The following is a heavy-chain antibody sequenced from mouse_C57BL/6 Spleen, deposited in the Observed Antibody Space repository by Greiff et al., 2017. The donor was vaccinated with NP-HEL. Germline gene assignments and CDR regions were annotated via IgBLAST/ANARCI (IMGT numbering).Heavy chain of an antibody. V-gene: IGHV1-26*01. CDR2: INPNNGGT. CDR1: GYTFTDYY. CDR3: ARWGTTVVARYAMDY. J-gene: IGHJ4*01. Sequence: EVQLQQSGPELVKPGASVKISCKASGYTFTDYYMNWVKQSHGKSLEWIGDINPNNGGTSYNQKFKGKATLTVDKSSSTAYMELRSLTSEDSAVYYCARWGTTVVARYAMDYWGQGTSVTVSS. D-gene: IGHD1-1*01.